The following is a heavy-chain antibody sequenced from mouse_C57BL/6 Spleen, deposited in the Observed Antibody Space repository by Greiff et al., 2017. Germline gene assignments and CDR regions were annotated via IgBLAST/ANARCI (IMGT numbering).Heavy chain of an antibody. V-gene: IGHV1-5*01. J-gene: IGHJ3*01. CDR3: TRGGQLRPFAY. CDR1: GYTFTSYW. Sequence: VQLQQSGTVLARPGASVKMSCKTSGYTFTSYWMHWVKQRPGQGLEWIGIIYPGNSDTSYNQKLKGKAKLTAVTSASTAYMELSSLTNEDSAVYYCTRGGQLRPFAYWGQGTLVTVSA. D-gene: IGHD3-2*02. CDR2: IYPGNSDT.